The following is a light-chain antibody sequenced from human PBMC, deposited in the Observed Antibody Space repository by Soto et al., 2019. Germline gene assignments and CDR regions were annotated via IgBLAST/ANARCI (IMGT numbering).Light chain of an antibody. J-gene: IGKJ4*01. CDR1: QGISNY. CDR2: AAS. V-gene: IGKV1-27*01. CDR3: QKYTNVPA. Sequence: DIQMTPPSSLSASVGDRVTITCRASQGISNYLAWYQQIPGKVPKLLISAASTLQSGVPSRFSGSGSGTDFTLTISSLQPEDVATYYCQKYTNVPAFGGGTKVEIK.